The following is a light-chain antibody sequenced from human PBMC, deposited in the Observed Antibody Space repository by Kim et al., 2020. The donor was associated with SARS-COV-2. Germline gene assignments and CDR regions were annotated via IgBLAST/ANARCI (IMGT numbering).Light chain of an antibody. Sequence: EIVLTQSPGTLSLSPGERATLSCRASQSVSSSYLAWYQQKPGQAPRLLIYGASSRATGVPDRFSGSGSRTDFTLTITRLEPEDFAVYYCQQYGNSPHTFGHGTKVEIK. CDR2: GAS. V-gene: IGKV3-20*01. CDR1: QSVSSSY. CDR3: QQYGNSPHT. J-gene: IGKJ1*01.